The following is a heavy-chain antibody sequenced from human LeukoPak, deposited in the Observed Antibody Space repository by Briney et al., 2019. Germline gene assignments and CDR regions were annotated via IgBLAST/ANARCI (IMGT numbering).Heavy chain of an antibody. CDR1: GFTFSSYG. V-gene: IGHV3-30*02. Sequence: GGFLRLSCAASGFTFSSYGMHWVRQAPGKGLEWVAFIRYDGGNKYYADSVKGRFTISRDNSKNTLYLQMNSLRAEDTAVYYCAKDAPPPYCSSTSCQGPFDIWGQGTMVTVSS. CDR3: AKDAPPPYCSSTSCQGPFDI. D-gene: IGHD2-2*01. J-gene: IGHJ3*02. CDR2: IRYDGGNK.